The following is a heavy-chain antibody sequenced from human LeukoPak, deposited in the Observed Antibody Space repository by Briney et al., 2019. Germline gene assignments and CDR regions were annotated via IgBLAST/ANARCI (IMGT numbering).Heavy chain of an antibody. V-gene: IGHV3-23*01. CDR3: AKGLHSSSWNDAFDI. CDR1: GFTFSSYG. Sequence: GGTLRLSCAASGFTFSSYGMSWVRQAPGKGLEWVSGISGSGGSTYYADSVTGRFTISRDNSKNTLYLQMNSLRAEDTAVYYCAKGLHSSSWNDAFDIWGQGTTVTVSS. CDR2: ISGSGGST. J-gene: IGHJ3*02. D-gene: IGHD6-13*01.